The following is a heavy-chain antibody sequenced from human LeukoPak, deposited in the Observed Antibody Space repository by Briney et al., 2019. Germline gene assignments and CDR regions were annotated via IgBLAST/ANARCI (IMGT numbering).Heavy chain of an antibody. CDR1: GGSFSGYY. V-gene: IGHV4-34*01. D-gene: IGHD2-2*02. CDR2: INHSGST. J-gene: IGHJ5*02. Sequence: SETLSLTCAVYGGSFSGYYWTSIRQSPGKGLEWIAEINHSGSTNYNPSLQSRVTISVDTSKNQFSLKLSSVTAADTAVYYCARHFIIDRYCSSTSCYTRGWFDPWGQGTLVTVSS. CDR3: ARHFIIDRYCSSTSCYTRGWFDP.